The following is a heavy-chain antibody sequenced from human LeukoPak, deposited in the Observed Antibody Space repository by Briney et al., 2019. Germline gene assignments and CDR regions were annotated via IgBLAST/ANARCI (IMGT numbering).Heavy chain of an antibody. Sequence: GGSLRLSRAASGFTFSSYSMNWVRQAPGKGLEWVSSISSSSSYIYYADSVKGRLTISRDNAKNSLYLQMNSLRAEHTAVYYCARGGYSGYDGRWGQGTLVTVSS. J-gene: IGHJ4*02. D-gene: IGHD5-12*01. CDR1: GFTFSSYS. V-gene: IGHV3-21*01. CDR3: ARGGYSGYDGR. CDR2: ISSSSSYI.